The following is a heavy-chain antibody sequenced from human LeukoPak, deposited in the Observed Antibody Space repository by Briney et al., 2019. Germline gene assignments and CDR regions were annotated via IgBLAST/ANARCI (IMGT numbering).Heavy chain of an antibody. D-gene: IGHD2-8*01. Sequence: GVSLSLSCAASGFTVSSTYMSWVRQAPGKGLEWVSIIYSAGSTYYADSVKGRFTISRDNSKNTLYLQMNSLRAEDTAVYYCAKGHCTNGICWLDWGQGTLVTVSS. J-gene: IGHJ4*02. CDR2: IYSAGST. CDR3: AKGHCTNGICWLD. V-gene: IGHV3-53*01. CDR1: GFTVSSTY.